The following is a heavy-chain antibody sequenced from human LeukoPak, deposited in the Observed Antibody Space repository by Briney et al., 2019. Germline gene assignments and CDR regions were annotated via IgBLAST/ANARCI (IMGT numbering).Heavy chain of an antibody. CDR2: IYSGGST. D-gene: IGHD1-1*01. CDR1: GFTVSSNY. CDR3: ARDTPTTGTRYFDC. J-gene: IGHJ4*02. Sequence: GGSLRLSCEASGFTVSSNYMSWVRQAPGKGLEWVSVIYSGGSTYYADSVKGRFTISRDNSKNTLYLQMNSLRAEDTAVYYCARDTPTTGTRYFDCWGQGTLVTVSS. V-gene: IGHV3-53*01.